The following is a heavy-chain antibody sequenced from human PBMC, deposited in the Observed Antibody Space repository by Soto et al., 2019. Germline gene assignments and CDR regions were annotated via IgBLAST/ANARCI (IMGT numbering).Heavy chain of an antibody. J-gene: IGHJ6*03. CDR2: ISAYNGNT. D-gene: IGHD2-8*01. CDR3: ARVRVLMVYAIDYYYYMDV. V-gene: IGHV1-18*01. Sequence: QVQLVQSGAEVKKPGASVKVSCKASGYTFTSYGISWVRQAPGQGLEWMGWISAYNGNTNYAQKLQGRVTMTTDTSTSTAYMELRSLRSDDTAVYYCARVRVLMVYAIDYYYYMDVWGKGTTVTVSS. CDR1: GYTFTSYG.